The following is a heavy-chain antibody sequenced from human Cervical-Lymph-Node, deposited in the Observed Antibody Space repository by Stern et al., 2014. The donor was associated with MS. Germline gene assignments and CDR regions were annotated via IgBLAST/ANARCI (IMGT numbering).Heavy chain of an antibody. CDR2: IIPIFGTP. D-gene: IGHD4-17*01. V-gene: IGHV1-69*01. CDR1: GGTFSSQA. J-gene: IGHJ6*02. CDR3: ATPSTVTVGGLDV. Sequence: VQLVESGAEVKKPGSSVKVSCKASGGTFSSQAINWVRQAPGQGLEWVGGIIPIFGTPNYAQKVQDRVTITADESTSTAYMDLSSLRSDDTAVYYCATPSTVTVGGLDVWGQGTTVTVSS.